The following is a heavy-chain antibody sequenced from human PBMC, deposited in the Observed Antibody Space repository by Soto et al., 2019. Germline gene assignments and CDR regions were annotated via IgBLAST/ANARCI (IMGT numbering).Heavy chain of an antibody. Sequence: QLQLQESGPGLVKPSETLSLTCTVSGGSIGSSDYYWGWIRQPPGKGLEWIGNIYDSGSTSYYPSLKSRVTISVDTSKNQVSLKVSSVTAADTAMYICVCGYPWVGFDYWGQGTLVTVSS. D-gene: IGHD2-21*01. CDR3: VCGYPWVGFDY. J-gene: IGHJ4*02. V-gene: IGHV4-39*01. CDR2: IYDSGST. CDR1: GGSIGSSDYY.